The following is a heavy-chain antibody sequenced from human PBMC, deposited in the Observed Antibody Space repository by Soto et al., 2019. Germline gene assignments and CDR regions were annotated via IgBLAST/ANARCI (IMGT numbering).Heavy chain of an antibody. J-gene: IGHJ6*02. CDR3: ARRGTYYYGLDV. Sequence: SETLSLTCTVSGGSISSGGYYWSWICQHPGKGLEWIGYIYYSGSTYYNPSLKSRVTISVDTSKNQFSLKLSSVTAADTAVYYCARRGTYYYGLDVWGQGTTVTVSS. CDR2: IYYSGST. CDR1: GGSISSGGYY. V-gene: IGHV4-31*03. D-gene: IGHD3-16*01.